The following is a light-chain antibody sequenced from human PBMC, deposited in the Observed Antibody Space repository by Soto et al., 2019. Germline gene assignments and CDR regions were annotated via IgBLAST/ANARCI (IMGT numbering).Light chain of an antibody. CDR1: QSVYSN. J-gene: IGKJ4*01. Sequence: EIVMTQSPATLSLSPGERATLSCRASQSVYSNLAWYQQKPGQTPRLLIYESSTSATGIPARFSGGGSGTEFTLTISSLQSEDFADYFGQQYQSWPLTFGGGTKVEIK. CDR3: QQYQSWPLT. V-gene: IGKV3-15*01. CDR2: ESS.